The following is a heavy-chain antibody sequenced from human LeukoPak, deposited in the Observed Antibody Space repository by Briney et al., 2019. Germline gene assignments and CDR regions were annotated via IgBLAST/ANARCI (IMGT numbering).Heavy chain of an antibody. CDR3: ASGMTTVVFDY. CDR1: GGSISSHY. CDR2: IHYSGST. D-gene: IGHD4-11*01. V-gene: IGHV4-59*11. Sequence: SETLSLTCTVSGGSISSHYWSWIRQPPGKGLEWIGYIHYSGSTNYNPSLKSRVTISVDTSKNQFSLKLSSVTAADTAVYYCASGMTTVVFDYWGQGTLVTVSS. J-gene: IGHJ4*02.